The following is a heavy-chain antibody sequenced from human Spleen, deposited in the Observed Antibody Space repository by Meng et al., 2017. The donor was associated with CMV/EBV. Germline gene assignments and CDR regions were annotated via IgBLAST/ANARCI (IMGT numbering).Heavy chain of an antibody. J-gene: IGHJ4*02. CDR3: AKDGGSGSYPFDY. V-gene: IGHV3-33*06. CDR2: IWYDGSNK. Sequence: GSGFTFRSYRMHWVRRAPGKGLEWVAVIWYDGSNKYYADSVKGRFTISRDNSKNTLYLQLNSLRAEDTAVYYCAKDGGSGSYPFDYWGQGTLVTVSS. CDR1: GFTFRSYR. D-gene: IGHD3-10*01.